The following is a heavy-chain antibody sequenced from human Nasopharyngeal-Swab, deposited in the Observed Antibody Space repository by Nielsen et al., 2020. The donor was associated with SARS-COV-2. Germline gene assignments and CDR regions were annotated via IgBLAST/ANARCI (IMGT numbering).Heavy chain of an antibody. CDR3: ARDRGDGYNSGVDY. D-gene: IGHD5-24*01. CDR1: GYTFTTYA. CDR2: INTHTGNP. J-gene: IGHJ4*02. Sequence: ASVKVSCKASGYTFTTYAINWVRQAPGQGPEWMGWINTHTGNPTNAQGFTGRFVFSLDTSVSTAYLQISSLRAEDTAVYYCARDRGDGYNSGVDYWGQGTLVTVSS. V-gene: IGHV7-4-1*02.